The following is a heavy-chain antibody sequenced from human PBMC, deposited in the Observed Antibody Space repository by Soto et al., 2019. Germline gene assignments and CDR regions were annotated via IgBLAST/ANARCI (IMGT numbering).Heavy chain of an antibody. J-gene: IGHJ4*02. CDR2: IHENGHFK. CDR1: GFSFSSYS. D-gene: IGHD4-4*01. Sequence: GGSLRLSCECSGFSFSSYSISLIRQAPGKGLEWLAHIHENGHFKFYVDSVKGRFTISRDDALNSLYLQMNSLRAEDTAMYYCARDEGVPINYRFDYWGQGTLVTVSS. CDR3: ARDEGVPINYRFDY. V-gene: IGHV3-7*03.